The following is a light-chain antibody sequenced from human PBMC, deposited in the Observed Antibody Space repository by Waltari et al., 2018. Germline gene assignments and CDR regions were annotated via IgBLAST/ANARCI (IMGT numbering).Light chain of an antibody. Sequence: QSVLTQPPSASGAPGQRVTISCSGSSSNIGSNTVDWYQQLPGTAPKHLIDRDNQRPSGVPDRFSGSKSGTSASLAISGLQSDEEADYYCAAWDDSLNGLFGGGTKLTVL. V-gene: IGLV1-44*01. CDR1: SSNIGSNT. CDR2: RDN. CDR3: AAWDDSLNGL. J-gene: IGLJ3*02.